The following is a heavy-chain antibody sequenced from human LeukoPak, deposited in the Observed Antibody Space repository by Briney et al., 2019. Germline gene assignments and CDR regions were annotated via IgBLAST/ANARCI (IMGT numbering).Heavy chain of an antibody. J-gene: IGHJ4*02. CDR3: ARDPGYSSGWYPAYYFDY. CDR1: GFTVSNKY. Sequence: GGSLRLSCAASGFTVSNKYMSWVRQPPGKGLKWVSLIYSGGRTFYADSVKGRFTISRDNSKNTVYLQMNSLRAEDTALYYCARDPGYSSGWYPAYYFDYWGQGTLVTVSS. D-gene: IGHD6-19*01. V-gene: IGHV3-66*01. CDR2: IYSGGRT.